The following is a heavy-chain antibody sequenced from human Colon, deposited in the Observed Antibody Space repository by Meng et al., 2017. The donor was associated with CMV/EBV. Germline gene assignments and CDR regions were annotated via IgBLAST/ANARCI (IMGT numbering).Heavy chain of an antibody. D-gene: IGHD2-2*01. CDR3: ARVRTRGYYFDL. Sequence: GESLKISCAASGFTFSDYYMSWIRQAPGKGLEWITYITSGSTTYYADSVKGRFTISRDNAKNSLYLQMSSLRAEDTAVYYCARVRTRGYYFDLWGQGTLVTVSS. V-gene: IGHV3-11*01. CDR2: ITSGSTT. CDR1: GFTFSDYY. J-gene: IGHJ4*02.